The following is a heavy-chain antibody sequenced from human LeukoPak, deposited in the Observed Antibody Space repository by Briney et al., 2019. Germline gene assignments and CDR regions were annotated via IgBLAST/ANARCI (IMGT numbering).Heavy chain of an antibody. Sequence: SVKVSCKASGGTFSSYAISWVRQAPGQGLEWMGGIIPIFGTANYAQKFQGRVTITTDESTSTAYMELSSLRSEDTAVYYCARGYYDFWSGPTERHWFDPWGQGTLVTVSS. CDR1: GGTFSSYA. J-gene: IGHJ5*02. CDR3: ARGYYDFWSGPTERHWFDP. CDR2: IIPIFGTA. D-gene: IGHD3-3*01. V-gene: IGHV1-69*05.